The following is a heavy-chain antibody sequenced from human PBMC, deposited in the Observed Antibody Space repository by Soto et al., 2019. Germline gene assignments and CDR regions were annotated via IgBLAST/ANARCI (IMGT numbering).Heavy chain of an antibody. Sequence: SVKVSCKASGYTFTGYYMHWVRQAPGQGLEWMGWINPNSGGINYAQKFQGWVTMTRDTSISTAYMELSRLRSDDTAVYYCARDLGSGSSNLDYWGQGTLVTVSS. D-gene: IGHD3-10*02. V-gene: IGHV1-2*04. CDR2: INPNSGGI. CDR1: GYTFTGYY. CDR3: ARDLGSGSSNLDY. J-gene: IGHJ4*02.